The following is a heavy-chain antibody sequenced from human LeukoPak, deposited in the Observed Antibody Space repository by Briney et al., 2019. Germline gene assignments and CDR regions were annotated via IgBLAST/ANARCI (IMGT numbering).Heavy chain of an antibody. CDR1: GFTFDNYA. CDR2: LSSGGRST. Sequence: GGSLRLSCAASGFTFDNYAMHWVRQAPGKGLQWVSGLSSGGRSTFYTDSVKGRFTISRDNSKNTLYLQMNSLRADDTAVYYCAKDRGVGVSNWFDPWGQGTLVTVSS. V-gene: IGHV3-23*01. CDR3: AKDRGVGVSNWFDP. D-gene: IGHD3-10*01. J-gene: IGHJ5*02.